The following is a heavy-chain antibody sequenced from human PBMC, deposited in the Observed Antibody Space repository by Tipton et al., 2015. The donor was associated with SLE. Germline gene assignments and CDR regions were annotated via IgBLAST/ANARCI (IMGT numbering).Heavy chain of an antibody. CDR3: ARQGYHSGSLDY. CDR1: GGSFSSGSYY. V-gene: IGHV4-61*02. J-gene: IGHJ4*02. CDR2: IYNSGSA. D-gene: IGHD1-26*01. Sequence: LRLSCSVYGGSFSSGSYYWSWIRQPAGKGLEWIGRIYNSGSAIYKPSLKSRVTMSIDTSKNQFSLKLRSVTAADTAVYYCARQGYHSGSLDYWGQGTLVTVSS.